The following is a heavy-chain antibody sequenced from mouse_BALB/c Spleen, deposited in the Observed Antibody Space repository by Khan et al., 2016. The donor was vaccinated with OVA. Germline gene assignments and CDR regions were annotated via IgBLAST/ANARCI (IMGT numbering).Heavy chain of an antibody. D-gene: IGHD1-1*01. Sequence: EVQLQESGPSLVKPSQTLSLTCSVTGDSITSGYWNWIRKFPGNKLEYMGYISYSGNSYYNPSLKSRISITRDTSNNQYYLQLNSATTEDTATFYCACELRGFAYWGQGTLVTVSA. V-gene: IGHV3-8*02. J-gene: IGHJ3*01. CDR1: GDSITSGY. CDR2: ISYSGNS. CDR3: ACELRGFAY.